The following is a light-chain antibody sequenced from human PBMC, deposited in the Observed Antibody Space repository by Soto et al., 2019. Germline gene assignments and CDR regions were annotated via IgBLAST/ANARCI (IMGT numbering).Light chain of an antibody. CDR2: DVT. CDR3: SSLTTSDTYV. CDR1: SSDVGGYNY. Sequence: QSALTQPASVSGSPGQSIAISCTGTSSDVGGYNYVCWYQQHPGKAPKLLIYDVTNRPSGISDRFSGSKSGNTASLTISGLQAEDEADYYCSSLTTSDTYVFGSGTQLTVL. J-gene: IGLJ7*01. V-gene: IGLV2-14*03.